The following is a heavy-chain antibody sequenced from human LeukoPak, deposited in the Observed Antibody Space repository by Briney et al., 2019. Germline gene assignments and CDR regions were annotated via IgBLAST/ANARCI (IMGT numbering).Heavy chain of an antibody. D-gene: IGHD6-6*01. CDR3: AREGGSSSSFGVGRFDY. V-gene: IGHV4-4*02. J-gene: IGHJ4*02. CDR2: IYHSGST. CDR1: GGSITSSNW. Sequence: SETLSLTCAISGGSITSSNWWTWVRQPPVKGLEWIGYIYHSGSTYYNPSLKSRVTISVDSSKNQFSLKLSSVTAADTAVYSCAREGGSSSSFGVGRFDYWGQGTLVTVSS.